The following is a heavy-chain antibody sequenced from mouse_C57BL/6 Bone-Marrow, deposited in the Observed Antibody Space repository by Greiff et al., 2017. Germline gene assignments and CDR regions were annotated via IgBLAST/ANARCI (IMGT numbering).Heavy chain of an antibody. V-gene: IGHV2-5*01. CDR3: AKGPYYYGSSLAY. CDR2: IWRGGST. CDR1: GFSLTSYG. D-gene: IGHD1-1*01. Sequence: VKLMESGPGLVQPSQSLSITCPVSGFSLTSYGVHWVRQSPGKGLEWLGVIWRGGSTDYNAAFMSRLSITKDNSKSQVFFKMNRLQADDTAIYYCAKGPYYYGSSLAYWGQGTLVTVSA. J-gene: IGHJ3*01.